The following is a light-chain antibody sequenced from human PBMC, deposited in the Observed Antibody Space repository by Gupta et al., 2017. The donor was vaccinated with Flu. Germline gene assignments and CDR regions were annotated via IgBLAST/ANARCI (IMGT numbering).Light chain of an antibody. J-gene: IGLJ3*02. CDR2: VTM. Sequence: QSVLTPPPSVSGAPGQRITIPCTGRSSNIGAGHDVPWYQQLPRTDPNLLIYVTMNRDSGGPARVSGSTSGTSAALAITGLQAEEEAAYYCHAYESSRSGFWVFGAGTTLTVL. CDR3: HAYESSRSGFWV. CDR1: SSNIGAGHD. V-gene: IGLV1-40*01.